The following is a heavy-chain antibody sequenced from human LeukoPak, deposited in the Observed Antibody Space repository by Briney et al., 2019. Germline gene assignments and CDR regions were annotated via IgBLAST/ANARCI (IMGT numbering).Heavy chain of an antibody. Sequence: GGSLRLSCAPSGFTFSSYGMHWVRQAPGKGLEWVAVIWYDGSNKYYADSVKGRFTISRDNSKNTLYLQMNSLRAEDTAVYYCAKDPDSYGSGSHFDYWGQGTLVTVPS. V-gene: IGHV3-33*06. CDR2: IWYDGSNK. CDR1: GFTFSSYG. D-gene: IGHD3-10*01. CDR3: AKDPDSYGSGSHFDY. J-gene: IGHJ4*02.